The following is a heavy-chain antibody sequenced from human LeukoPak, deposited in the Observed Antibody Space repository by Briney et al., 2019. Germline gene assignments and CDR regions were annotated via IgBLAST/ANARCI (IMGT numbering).Heavy chain of an antibody. D-gene: IGHD6-19*01. V-gene: IGHV4-34*01. Sequence: SETLSLTCAVYGGSFSGYYWSWIRQPPGKGLEWIGEINHSGSTNYNPSLKSRVTISLDTSKKQFSLKVSSVTAADTAVYYCARAGSGWASDYWGQGTLVTVSS. CDR3: ARAGSGWASDY. J-gene: IGHJ4*02. CDR1: GGSFSGYY. CDR2: INHSGST.